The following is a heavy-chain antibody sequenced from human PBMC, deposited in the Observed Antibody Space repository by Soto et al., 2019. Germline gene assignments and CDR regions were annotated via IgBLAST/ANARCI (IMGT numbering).Heavy chain of an antibody. D-gene: IGHD3-10*01. CDR1: GGSISSGGYY. V-gene: IGHV4-31*03. CDR3: ERDAPHGSGSCS. CDR2: IYYSGST. Sequence: QVQLQESGPGLVKPSQTLSLTCTVSGGSISSGGYYWSWIRQHPGKGLEWIGYIYYSGSTYYNPSPKSRVTIAVDTSKNQFSLKLSSVTAADTAVYYCERDAPHGSGSCSWGQGTLVTVSS. J-gene: IGHJ4*02.